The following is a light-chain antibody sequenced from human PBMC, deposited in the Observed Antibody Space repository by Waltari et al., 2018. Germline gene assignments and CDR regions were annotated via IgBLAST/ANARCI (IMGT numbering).Light chain of an antibody. Sequence: SSELTQDPAVSVALGPTVRLPHQGDSLRRYYASWYQQRPGQAPILVMYDKNNRPPGVPDRFSGSSSHNTASLTITGAQAEDEASYYCHSRDASGVAGSFGGGTKLTVL. V-gene: IGLV3-19*01. CDR1: SLRRYY. CDR2: DKN. CDR3: HSRDASGVAGS. J-gene: IGLJ2*01.